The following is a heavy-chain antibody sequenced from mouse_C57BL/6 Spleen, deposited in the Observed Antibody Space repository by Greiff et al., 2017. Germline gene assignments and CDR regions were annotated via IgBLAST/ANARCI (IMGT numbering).Heavy chain of an antibody. Sequence: VQLQESGPGLVKPSQSLSLTCSVTGYSITSGYYWNWIRQFPGNKLEWMGYISYDGSNNYNPSLKNRISITRDTSKNQFFLKLNSVTTEDTATYYCARSSYWFAYWGQGTLVTVSA. J-gene: IGHJ3*01. CDR3: ARSSYWFAY. CDR1: GYSITSGYY. CDR2: ISYDGSN. V-gene: IGHV3-6*01.